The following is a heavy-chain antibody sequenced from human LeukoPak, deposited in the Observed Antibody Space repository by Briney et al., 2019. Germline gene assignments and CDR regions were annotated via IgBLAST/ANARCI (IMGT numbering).Heavy chain of an antibody. D-gene: IGHD6-13*01. CDR1: GGTFSSYA. CDR3: ARARSSSWSGPSDY. CDR2: IIPTFGTA. J-gene: IGHJ4*02. V-gene: IGHV1-69*05. Sequence: SVKVSCKASGGTFSSYAISWVRQAPVQGLEWMRGIIPTFGTANYAQKFQGRVTMTRDTSTSTVYMELSSLRSEDTAVYYCARARSSSWSGPSDYWGQGTLVTVSS.